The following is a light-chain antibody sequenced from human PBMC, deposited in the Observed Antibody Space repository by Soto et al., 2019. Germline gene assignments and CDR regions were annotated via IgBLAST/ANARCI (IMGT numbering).Light chain of an antibody. CDR3: QQYGSSPTT. V-gene: IGKV3-20*01. Sequence: EIVLTQTHGTLSSCPVERAIHTCTASQSVSSSYLAWYQQKPGQPPRLLIYGASSRATGIPDRFSGSGSGTDFTLTISRLEPEDFAVYYCQQYGSSPTTFGQGTNVDI. J-gene: IGKJ1*01. CDR2: GAS. CDR1: QSVSSSY.